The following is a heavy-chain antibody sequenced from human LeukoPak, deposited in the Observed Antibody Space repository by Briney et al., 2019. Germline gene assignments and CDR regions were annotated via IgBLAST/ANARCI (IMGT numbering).Heavy chain of an antibody. V-gene: IGHV1-18*01. D-gene: IGHD4-23*01. CDR3: ARVLDYGCNLHHVDY. Sequence: ASVKVSCKASGYTFTSYGISWVRQAPGQGLEWMGWISAYNGNTNYAQKLQGRVTMTTDTSTSTAYMELRSLRSDDTAVYYCARVLDYGCNLHHVDYWGQGTLVTVSS. J-gene: IGHJ4*02. CDR2: ISAYNGNT. CDR1: GYTFTSYG.